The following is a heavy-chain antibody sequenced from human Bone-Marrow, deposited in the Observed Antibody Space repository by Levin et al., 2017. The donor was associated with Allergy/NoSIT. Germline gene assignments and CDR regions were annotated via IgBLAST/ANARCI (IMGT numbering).Heavy chain of an antibody. CDR2: IGSDGGGI. CDR1: GFAFSSYA. V-gene: IGHV3-23*01. J-gene: IGHJ3*02. CDR3: AKYVLVVVGTPSRAFDI. Sequence: SCAASGFAFSSYAMTWVRQVPGRGLEWVSVIGSDGGGIQYADPVRGRFTISRDNSRNTLFLQMNNLRAEDTAVYYCAKYVLVVVGTPSRAFDIWGPGTLVTVSS. D-gene: IGHD2-15*01.